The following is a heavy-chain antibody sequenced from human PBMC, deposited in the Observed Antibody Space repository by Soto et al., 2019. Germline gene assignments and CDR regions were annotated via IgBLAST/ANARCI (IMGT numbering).Heavy chain of an antibody. D-gene: IGHD6-6*01. CDR3: ARDPPYSSSSNYYYGMDV. J-gene: IGHJ6*02. CDR1: GYTFTSYY. V-gene: IGHV1-46*01. CDR2: INPSGGST. Sequence: GASVNVSCKASGYTFTSYYMHWVRQAPGQGLEWMGIINPSGGSTSYAQKFQGRVTMTRDTSTSTVYMELSSLRSEDTAAYYCARDPPYSSSSNYYYGMDVWGQGTTVTVSS.